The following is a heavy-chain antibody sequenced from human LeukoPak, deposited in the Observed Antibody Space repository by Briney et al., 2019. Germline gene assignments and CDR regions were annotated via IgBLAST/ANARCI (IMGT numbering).Heavy chain of an antibody. Sequence: GGSLRLSCAASGFTFSNAWMSWVRQAPGKGLEWVGRIKSKTDGGTTDYAAPVKGRFTISRDDSKNTLYLQMNSLRAEDTALYYCAKDGKNYFDYWGQGTLVTVSS. CDR3: AKDGKNYFDY. V-gene: IGHV3-15*05. D-gene: IGHD1-26*01. CDR2: IKSKTDGGTT. J-gene: IGHJ4*02. CDR1: GFTFSNAW.